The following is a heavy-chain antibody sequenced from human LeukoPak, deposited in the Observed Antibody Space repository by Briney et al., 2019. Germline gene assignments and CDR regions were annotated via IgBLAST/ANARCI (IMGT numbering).Heavy chain of an antibody. V-gene: IGHV3-53*01. CDR2: IYSGGST. J-gene: IGHJ3*02. D-gene: IGHD1-26*01. CDR1: GFTVSSNY. CDR3: ARGSIVGATKGRAFDI. Sequence: GGSLRLSCAASGFTVSSNYMSWVRQAPGKGLEWVSLIYSGGSTYYADSVKGRFTISRDNSKNTLYLQMNSLRAEDTAVYYCARGSIVGATKGRAFDIWGQGTMVTVSS.